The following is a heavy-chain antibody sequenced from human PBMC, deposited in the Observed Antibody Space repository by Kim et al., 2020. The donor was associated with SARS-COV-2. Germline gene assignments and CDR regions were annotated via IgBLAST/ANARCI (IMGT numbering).Heavy chain of an antibody. D-gene: IGHD6-19*01. J-gene: IGHJ4*02. Sequence: SVKGRFTISRDNSKNSLYLKMNSLRTEDTALYYCAKDPLDYGSGWPGGDYWGQGTLVTVSS. V-gene: IGHV3-43*01. CDR3: AKDPLDYGSGWPGGDY.